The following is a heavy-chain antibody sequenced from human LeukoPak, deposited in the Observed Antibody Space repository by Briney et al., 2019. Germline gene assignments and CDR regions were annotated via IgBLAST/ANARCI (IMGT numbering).Heavy chain of an antibody. CDR1: GFTFSSYE. Sequence: GGSLRLSCAASGFTFSSYEMNWVRQAPGKGLEWVSYISSSGSSIYYADSVKGRFTISRDNAKNSLYLQMNSLRAEDTAVYYCAELGITMIGGVWGKGTTVTLSS. V-gene: IGHV3-48*03. D-gene: IGHD3-10*02. CDR3: AELGITMIGGV. CDR2: ISSSGSSI. J-gene: IGHJ6*04.